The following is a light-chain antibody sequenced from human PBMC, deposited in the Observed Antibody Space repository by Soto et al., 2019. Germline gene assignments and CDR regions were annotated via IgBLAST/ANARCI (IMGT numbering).Light chain of an antibody. V-gene: IGKV1-9*01. Sequence: DIQLTQSPSFLSASVGDRVTITCRASQGISSYLAWYQQKPGKAPKLLIYAASTLQGGVPSRFSGSESGTEFTLTISSLQPEDFATYYCQQSYTAPFTFGPGTKVDIK. J-gene: IGKJ3*01. CDR1: QGISSY. CDR3: QQSYTAPFT. CDR2: AAS.